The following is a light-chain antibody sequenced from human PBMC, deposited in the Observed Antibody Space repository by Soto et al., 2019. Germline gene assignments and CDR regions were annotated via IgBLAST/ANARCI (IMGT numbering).Light chain of an antibody. CDR1: SSDVGGYKF. CDR2: EVS. V-gene: IGLV2-8*01. Sequence: ALTPPPSPSGAPVQSVPISCTGTSSDVGGYKFVSWYQQHSGKAPKLIIYEVSQRPSGVPDRFSASKSGDTASLTVSGLRAEDEADYYCSSYAGSNMGVFGSGTKV. CDR3: SSYAGSNMGV. J-gene: IGLJ1*01.